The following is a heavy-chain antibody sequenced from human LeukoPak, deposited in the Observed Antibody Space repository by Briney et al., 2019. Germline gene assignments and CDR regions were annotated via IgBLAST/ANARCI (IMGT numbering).Heavy chain of an antibody. Sequence: SVKVSCKASGGTFSSYAISWVRQAPGQGLEWMGGIIPIFGTANYVQKFQGRVTITADESTSTAYVELSSLRSEDTAVYYCAGAAAADLRFGWFDPWGQGTLVTVSS. CDR2: IIPIFGTA. CDR1: GGTFSSYA. D-gene: IGHD6-13*01. V-gene: IGHV1-69*13. CDR3: AGAAAADLRFGWFDP. J-gene: IGHJ5*02.